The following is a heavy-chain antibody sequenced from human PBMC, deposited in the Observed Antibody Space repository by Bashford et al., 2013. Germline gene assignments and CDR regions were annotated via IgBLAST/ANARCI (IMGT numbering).Heavy chain of an antibody. V-gene: IGHV1-69*05. CDR2: IIPIFGTA. J-gene: IGHJ4*02. CDR3: ARGDSSGWFWI. Sequence: SVKVSCKASGGTFSSYAISWVRQAPGQGLEWMGGIIPIFGTANYAQKFQGRVTMTRDTSTSTVYMELSSLRSEDTAVYYCARGDSSGWFWIWGQGTLVTVSS. D-gene: IGHD6-19*01. CDR1: GGTFSSYA.